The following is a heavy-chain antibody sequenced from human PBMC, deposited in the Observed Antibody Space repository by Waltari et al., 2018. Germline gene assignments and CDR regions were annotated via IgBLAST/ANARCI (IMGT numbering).Heavy chain of an antibody. V-gene: IGHV4-39*07. CDR2: IYYSGST. CDR3: ARSHYDFWSGYPGRAFDY. CDR1: GGSISSRSYY. Sequence: QLQLQESGPGLVKPADTRSLTCTLSGGSISSRSYYWGWIRQPPGKGLEWIGSIYYSGSTYYNPSLKSRVTISVDTSKNQFSLKLSSVTAADTAVYYCARSHYDFWSGYPGRAFDYWGQGTLVTVSS. D-gene: IGHD3-3*01. J-gene: IGHJ4*02.